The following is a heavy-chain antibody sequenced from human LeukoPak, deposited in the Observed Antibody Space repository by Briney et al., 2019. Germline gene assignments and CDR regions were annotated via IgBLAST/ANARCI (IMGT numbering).Heavy chain of an antibody. J-gene: IGHJ3*01. CDR2: IYYSGST. CDR3: ARDMREAGSYAFQL. Sequence: SQTLSLTCTVSGGSFSSYAYYWGWLPQHPGKGLEWIGNIYYSGSTYYNPSLKSRLTISVDTSKNQFSLKLSSVTAADTAVYYCARDMREAGSYAFQLWGQGPMVPVS. CDR1: GGSFSSYAYY. V-gene: IGHV4-31*03. D-gene: IGHD6-13*01.